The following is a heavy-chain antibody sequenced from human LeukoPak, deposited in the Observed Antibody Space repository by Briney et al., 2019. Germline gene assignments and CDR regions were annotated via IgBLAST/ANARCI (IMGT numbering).Heavy chain of an antibody. CDR2: INQDGSEK. V-gene: IGHV3-7*01. CDR3: ADPPSDY. CDR1: GFNLNTKW. Sequence: PGGSLRLSCEASGFNLNTKWMTWVRQAPGKGLGWVANINQDGSEKYYVDSVKGRFTISRDNAENSLYLEMTGLMVEDTAVYYCADPPSDYWGQGALVAVSS. J-gene: IGHJ4*02.